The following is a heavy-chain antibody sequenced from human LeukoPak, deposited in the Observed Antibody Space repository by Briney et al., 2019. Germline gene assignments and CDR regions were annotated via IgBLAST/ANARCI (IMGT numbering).Heavy chain of an antibody. J-gene: IGHJ6*03. CDR3: ASAYFMDV. V-gene: IGHV3-74*01. Sequence: GGSLRLSCAASGFTFSTYWMHWVRQAPGKGMVWVSSINGDGSRTVYADSVKDRFTISRDNGENSLFLQMNSLRAEDTAVYYCASAYFMDVWGKGTTVTVSS. CDR2: INGDGSRT. CDR1: GFTFSTYW.